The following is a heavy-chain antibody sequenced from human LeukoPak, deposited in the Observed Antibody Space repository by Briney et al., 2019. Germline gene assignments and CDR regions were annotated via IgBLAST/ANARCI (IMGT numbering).Heavy chain of an antibody. CDR1: GGSISSSSYY. Sequence: SETLSLTCTVSGGSISSSSYYWGWIRQPPGKGLEWIGSIYYSGSTNYNPSLKSRVTISVDTSKNQFSLKLSSVTAADTAVYYCARVVQQPRRYYFGYWGQGTLVTVSS. CDR3: ARVVQQPRRYYFGY. V-gene: IGHV4-39*07. J-gene: IGHJ4*02. CDR2: IYYSGST. D-gene: IGHD6-13*01.